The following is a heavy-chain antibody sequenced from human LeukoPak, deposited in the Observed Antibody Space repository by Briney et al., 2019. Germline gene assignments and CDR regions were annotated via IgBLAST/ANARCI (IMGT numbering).Heavy chain of an antibody. CDR2: IKQDGSEE. V-gene: IGHV3-7*05. D-gene: IGHD3-22*01. J-gene: IGHJ4*02. CDR3: ARDWGDSSGYLLDY. Sequence: PGGSLRLSCAASGFTFSSYWMSWVRQAPGKGLEWVANIKQDGSEEVYVDSVKGRFTISRDNAKNSLYLQMSSLRAEDTAVYYCARDWGDSSGYLLDYWGQGTLVTVSS. CDR1: GFTFSSYW.